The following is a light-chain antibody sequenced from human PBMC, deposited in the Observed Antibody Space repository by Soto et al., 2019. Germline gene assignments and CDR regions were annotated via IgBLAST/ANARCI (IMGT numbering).Light chain of an antibody. V-gene: IGKV1-33*01. CDR1: QDIGNS. CDR2: DAS. J-gene: IGKJ3*01. CDR3: QQYDNLPLT. Sequence: DIQMTQSPSSLSASVGDTVTITCQASQDIGNSLNWYQQRPGEAPKLLIHDASSLETGVSSGFSGSGFGTDFSFTISSLQPEHIATYYCQQYDNLPLTFGPGTKVEVK.